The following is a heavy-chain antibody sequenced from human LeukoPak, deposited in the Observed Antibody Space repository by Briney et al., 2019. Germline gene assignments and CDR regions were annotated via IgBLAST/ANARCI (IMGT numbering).Heavy chain of an antibody. CDR3: AKYGTWGGDYFDY. Sequence: GGSLRLSCAASGFTFSSYEMNWVRQAPGKGLEWVSYISSSGSTIYYADSVKGRFTISRDNSKNTLYLQMNSLRAEDTAVYYCAKYGTWGGDYFDYWGQGTLVTVSS. D-gene: IGHD7-27*01. V-gene: IGHV3-48*03. CDR1: GFTFSSYE. J-gene: IGHJ4*02. CDR2: ISSSGSTI.